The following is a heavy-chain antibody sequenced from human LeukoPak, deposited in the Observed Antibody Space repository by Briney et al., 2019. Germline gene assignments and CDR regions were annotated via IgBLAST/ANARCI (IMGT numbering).Heavy chain of an antibody. CDR2: ISTYNGNT. V-gene: IGHV1-18*01. Sequence: GASVKVSCKASGYTITTYGITWVRRAPGQGLEWMGWISTYNGNTNFAQKFQGRVAMTTDTSTSTAYMELRSLRSDDTAVYYCARIGHYDILTGYSTYYGMDVWGQGTTVTVSS. J-gene: IGHJ6*02. D-gene: IGHD3-9*01. CDR3: ARIGHYDILTGYSTYYGMDV. CDR1: GYTITTYG.